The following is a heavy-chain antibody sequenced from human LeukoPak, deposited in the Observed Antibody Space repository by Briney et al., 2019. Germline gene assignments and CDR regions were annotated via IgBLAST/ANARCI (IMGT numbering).Heavy chain of an antibody. Sequence: PSETLSLTCTVSGGSISNYYWSWIRQPPGKGLEWIGYIYYSGSTNYNPSLKSRVPMTRDTSTSTVYMELSSLRSEDTAVYYSARESGGSSGYSFFGYWGQGTLVTVSS. D-gene: IGHD3-22*01. CDR1: GGSISNYY. CDR2: IYYSGST. CDR3: ARESGGSSGYSFFGY. V-gene: IGHV4-59*01. J-gene: IGHJ4*02.